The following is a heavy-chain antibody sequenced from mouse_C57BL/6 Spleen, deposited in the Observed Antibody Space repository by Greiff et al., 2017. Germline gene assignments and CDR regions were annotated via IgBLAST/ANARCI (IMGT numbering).Heavy chain of an antibody. CDR1: GYTFTGYW. CDR2: ILPGSGST. J-gene: IGHJ2*01. CDR3: VRGGLRRGGYFDY. D-gene: IGHD2-4*01. Sequence: QVQLQQSGAELMKPGASVKLSCKATGYTFTGYWIEWVKQRPGHGLEWIGEILPGSGSTTYNEKFKGKATFTADTSSNTAYMQLSSLTTEDSAIDYCVRGGLRRGGYFDYWGQGTTLTVSS. V-gene: IGHV1-9*01.